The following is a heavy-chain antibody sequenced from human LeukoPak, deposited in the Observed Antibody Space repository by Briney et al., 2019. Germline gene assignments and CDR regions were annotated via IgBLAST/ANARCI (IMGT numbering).Heavy chain of an antibody. J-gene: IGHJ3*02. V-gene: IGHV3-23*01. CDR1: RFSFSTYP. CDR2: ISASSDVT. Sequence: PGGSLRLSCAASRFSFSTYPMGWVRQAPGKGLEWVSGISASSDVTFHADPVKGRFTISRDNSKNTLYLQMTSLRAEDTAEYYCAKSLFTSATGTGRAFHIWGQGTMVTVSS. CDR3: AKSLFTSATGTGRAFHI. D-gene: IGHD1-1*01.